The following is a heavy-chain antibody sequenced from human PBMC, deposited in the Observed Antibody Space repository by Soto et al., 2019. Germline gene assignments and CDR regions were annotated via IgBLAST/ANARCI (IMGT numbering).Heavy chain of an antibody. CDR2: ISRDGSNK. D-gene: IGHD3-10*01. CDR1: GFTFSRYA. CDR3: ARSRNSAVADSFDF. Sequence: GGSLRLSCAASGFTFSRYAIHWVRQAPGKGLEWVAVISRDGSNKYYIDSVKGRFTISRDNSKNTLYLQMNSLRDEDTAVYYCARSRNSAVADSFDFWGQGTLVTVSS. V-gene: IGHV3-30*04. J-gene: IGHJ4*02.